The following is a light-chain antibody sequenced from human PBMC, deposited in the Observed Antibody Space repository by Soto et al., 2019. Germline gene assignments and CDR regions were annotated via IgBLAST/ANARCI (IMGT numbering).Light chain of an antibody. CDR1: SSDVGGYDY. CDR2: EVS. CDR3: SSYSISTAYL. Sequence: QSVLTQPASVFGSPGQSITISCTGTSSDVGGYDYVSWYQLNPGKAPKLMIFEVSNRPSGVSYRFSGSKSGNTASLTISGLQVEDEADYFCSSYSISTAYLFGSATKVNVL. V-gene: IGLV2-14*01. J-gene: IGLJ1*01.